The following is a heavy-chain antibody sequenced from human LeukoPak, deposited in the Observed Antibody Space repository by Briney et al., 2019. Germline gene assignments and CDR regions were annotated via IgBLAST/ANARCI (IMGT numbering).Heavy chain of an antibody. D-gene: IGHD5-12*01. CDR2: IYYSGST. CDR1: GYSISSGYY. CDR3: ARSSDSGYDSEQNWFDP. V-gene: IGHV4-61*01. Sequence: SETLSLTCAVSGYSISSGYYWGWIRQPPGKGLEWIGYIYYSGSTNYNPSLKSRVTISVDTSKNQFSLKLSSVTAADTAVYYCARSSDSGYDSEQNWFDPWGQGTLVTVSS. J-gene: IGHJ5*02.